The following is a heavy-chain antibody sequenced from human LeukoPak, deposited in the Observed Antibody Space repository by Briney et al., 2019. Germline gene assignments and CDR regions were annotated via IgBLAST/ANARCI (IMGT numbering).Heavy chain of an antibody. CDR1: GFTFSSYA. J-gene: IGHJ3*02. V-gene: IGHV3-30*04. CDR3: ARYGYMGAFDI. CDR2: ISYDGSNK. Sequence: GGSLRLSCAASGFTFSSYAMHWVRQAPGKGLEWVAVISYDGSNKCYADSVKGRFTISRDNSKNTLYLQMNSLRAEDTAVYYCARYGYMGAFDIWGQGTMVTVSS. D-gene: IGHD3-16*02.